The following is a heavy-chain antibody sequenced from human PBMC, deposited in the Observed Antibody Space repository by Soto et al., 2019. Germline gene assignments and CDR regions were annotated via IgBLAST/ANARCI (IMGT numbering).Heavy chain of an antibody. CDR1: GCSINTFY. V-gene: IGHV4-4*07. Sequence: PSETLSLTCPVSGCSINTFYWSWVRQPAGKGLEWIGRIFSSGSTSFNPSLESRVAMSVDTSKNHFSLNLSSVTAADTAIYYCARNPNDFGEYTVFDVWGHGTLVTVSS. CDR3: ARNPNDFGEYTVFDV. CDR2: IFSSGST. J-gene: IGHJ3*01. D-gene: IGHD4-17*01.